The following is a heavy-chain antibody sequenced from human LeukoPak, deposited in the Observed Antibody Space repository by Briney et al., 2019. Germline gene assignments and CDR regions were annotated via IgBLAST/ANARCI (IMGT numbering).Heavy chain of an antibody. CDR3: AREVGGSGSYSDYYYYMDV. Sequence: SETLSLTCAVYGGSLSGYYWSWIRQPPGKGLEWIGEINHSGSTNYNPSLKSRVTISVDTSKNQFSLRLSSVTAADTAVYYCAREVGGSGSYSDYYYYMDVWGKGTTVTVSS. V-gene: IGHV4-34*01. CDR2: INHSGST. D-gene: IGHD3-10*01. CDR1: GGSLSGYY. J-gene: IGHJ6*03.